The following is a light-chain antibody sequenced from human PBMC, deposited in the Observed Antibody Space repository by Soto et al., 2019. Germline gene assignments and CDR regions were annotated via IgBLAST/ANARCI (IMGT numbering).Light chain of an antibody. CDR1: QSISSY. CDR2: AAS. Sequence: DLQMTQSPSSLGDSVGYRLTRTGGASQSISSYLNWYQQKPGQAPKLLIYAASSLQSGVPSRFSGSGSGTDFTLTISSLQPEDVATYYCQKTYSTPINFGQGTRLEIK. CDR3: QKTYSTPIN. J-gene: IGKJ5*01. V-gene: IGKV1-39*01.